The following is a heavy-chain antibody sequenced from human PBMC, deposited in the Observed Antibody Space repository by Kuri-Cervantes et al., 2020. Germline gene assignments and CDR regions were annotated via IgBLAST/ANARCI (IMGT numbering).Heavy chain of an antibody. CDR3: ARDEPHYYDSSGYYFD. D-gene: IGHD3-22*01. V-gene: IGHV1-18*01. Sequence: ASVKVSCKVSGYTLTELSMHWVRQAPGQGLEWMGWISAYNGNTNYAQKLQGRVTMTTDTSTSTAYMELRSLRSDDTAVYYCARDEPHYYDSSGYYFDWGQGTLVTVSS. J-gene: IGHJ4*02. CDR1: GYTLTELS. CDR2: ISAYNGNT.